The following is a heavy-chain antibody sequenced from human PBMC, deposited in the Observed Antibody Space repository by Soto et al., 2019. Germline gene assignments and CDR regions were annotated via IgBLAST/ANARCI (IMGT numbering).Heavy chain of an antibody. D-gene: IGHD2-2*01. Sequence: PGGSLRLSCAASGFNFSSCSMNWVRQAPGKGLEWVSSISSSSSYIYYADSVKGRFTISRDNSKNTLYLQMNSLRAEDTAVYYCAKDQGHISDRYCISTSCPVGMDVWGQGTTVTVSS. J-gene: IGHJ6*02. CDR2: ISSSSSYI. V-gene: IGHV3-21*01. CDR1: GFNFSSCS. CDR3: AKDQGHISDRYCISTSCPVGMDV.